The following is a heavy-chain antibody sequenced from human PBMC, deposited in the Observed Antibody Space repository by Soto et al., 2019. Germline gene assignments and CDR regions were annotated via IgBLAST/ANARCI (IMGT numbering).Heavy chain of an antibody. CDR1: CYTFTSYG. V-gene: IGHV1-18*01. CDR2: ISAYNGNT. J-gene: IGHJ6*02. Sequence: ASVQVACKASCYTFTSYGIIWVRQAPGQGLEWMGWISAYNGNTNYAQKLQGRVTMTTDTSTSTAYMELRSLRSDDTAVYYCARSNGLDLVDDYYYYGMDVWGQGTTVTVSS. CDR3: ARSNGLDLVDDYYYYGMDV. D-gene: IGHD1-1*01.